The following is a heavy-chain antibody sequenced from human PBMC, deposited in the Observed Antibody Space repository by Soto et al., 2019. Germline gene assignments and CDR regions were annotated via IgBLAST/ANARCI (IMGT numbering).Heavy chain of an antibody. CDR1: GFTFRSYG. V-gene: IGHV3-33*01. CDR2: IWYDGSNK. J-gene: IGHJ5*02. CDR3: ARSPPGGDNWFDR. D-gene: IGHD3-10*01. Sequence: LRLSCAAAGFTFRSYGRNWVRQAPGKGLEWVAVIWYDGSNKYYADSVKVRFTISRDNSKNTLYLQMNSLRAEDTAVYYCARSPPGGDNWFDRWGQGTLVAVSS.